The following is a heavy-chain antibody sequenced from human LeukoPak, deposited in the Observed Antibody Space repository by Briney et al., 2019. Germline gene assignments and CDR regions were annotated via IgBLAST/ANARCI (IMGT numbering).Heavy chain of an antibody. V-gene: IGHV4-39*07. CDR1: GGSISSGGYY. CDR3: ASSSPYGSGRPYAFDI. D-gene: IGHD3-10*01. CDR2: IYYSGST. J-gene: IGHJ3*02. Sequence: SETLSLTCTVSGGSISSGGYYWGWIRQPPGKGLEWIGGIYYSGSTYYNPSLKSRVTISVDTSKNQFSLKLSSVTAADTAVYYCASSSPYGSGRPYAFDIWGQGTMVTVSS.